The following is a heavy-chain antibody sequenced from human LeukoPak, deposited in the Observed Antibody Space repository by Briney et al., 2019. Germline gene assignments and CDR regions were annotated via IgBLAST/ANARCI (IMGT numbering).Heavy chain of an antibody. J-gene: IGHJ6*02. V-gene: IGHV3-23*01. CDR2: ISRSGGST. D-gene: IGHD4-17*01. CDR1: ELHA. Sequence: PGGSLRLTCAASELHAMTWVRQGPGKGLEWVSAISRSGGSTYYADSVKGRFTISRDKSNNMLYLQMKSLRAEDTAVYYCAKLGGKTAYGGEYYGMDVWGQGTTVTVSS. CDR3: AKLGGKTAYGGEYYGMDV.